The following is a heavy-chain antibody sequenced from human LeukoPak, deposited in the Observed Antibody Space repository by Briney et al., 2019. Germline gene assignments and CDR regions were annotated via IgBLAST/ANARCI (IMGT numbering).Heavy chain of an antibody. D-gene: IGHD1-26*01. CDR1: GYTFTGYY. V-gene: IGHV1-2*02. CDR2: INPDSGGT. Sequence: ASMKVSCKASGYTFTGYYMHWVRQAPGQGLEWMGWINPDSGGTRYAQKFQGRVTMTRDTSIRTAYMELSRLRSDDTAVYYCAKDLGSGSYQPSDYWGQGTLVTVSS. CDR3: AKDLGSGSYQPSDY. J-gene: IGHJ4*02.